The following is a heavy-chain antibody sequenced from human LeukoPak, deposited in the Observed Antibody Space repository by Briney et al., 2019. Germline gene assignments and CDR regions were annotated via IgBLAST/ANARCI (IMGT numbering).Heavy chain of an antibody. D-gene: IGHD4-23*01. Sequence: GASVKVSCKASGYTFTSYGISWVRQAPGQGLEWMGWISAYNGNTNYAQKLQGRVTMTTDTSTSTAYMELRSLRSDDTAVYYCARDNSVEDTAWWFDPWGQGTLVTVSS. V-gene: IGHV1-18*01. J-gene: IGHJ5*02. CDR2: ISAYNGNT. CDR1: GYTFTSYG. CDR3: ARDNSVEDTAWWFDP.